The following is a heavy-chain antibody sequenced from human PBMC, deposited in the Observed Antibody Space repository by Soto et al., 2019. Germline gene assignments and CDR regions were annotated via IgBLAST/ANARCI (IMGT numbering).Heavy chain of an antibody. J-gene: IGHJ5*02. CDR3: ARHAPNDSIGNWFDP. V-gene: IGHV4-39*01. CDR1: GGSISSSGYY. Sequence: SETLSLTYTVSGGSISSSGYYGGWIRQPPGKGLEWIGSIYYSGSTYYNPSLKSRVTISVDTSKNQFSLKLSSVTAADTAVYYCARHAPNDSIGNWFDPWGQGTLVTVSS. CDR2: IYYSGST. D-gene: IGHD3-22*01.